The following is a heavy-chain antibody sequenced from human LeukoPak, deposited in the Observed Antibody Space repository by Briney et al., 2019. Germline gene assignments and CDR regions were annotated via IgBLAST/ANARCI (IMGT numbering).Heavy chain of an antibody. Sequence: SETLSLTCTVSGGSISSSSYYWGWIRQPPGKGLEWIGSIYYSGSTYYNPSLKSRVTISVDTSKNQFSLKLSSVTAADTAVYYCARVGPGVTIFGAGAFDIWGQGTMVTVSS. CDR3: ARVGPGVTIFGAGAFDI. CDR1: GGSISSSSYY. J-gene: IGHJ3*02. D-gene: IGHD3-3*01. V-gene: IGHV4-39*07. CDR2: IYYSGST.